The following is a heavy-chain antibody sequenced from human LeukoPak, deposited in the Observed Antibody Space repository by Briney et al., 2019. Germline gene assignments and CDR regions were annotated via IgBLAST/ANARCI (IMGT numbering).Heavy chain of an antibody. V-gene: IGHV3-7*01. J-gene: IGHJ4*02. CDR1: GFTFSSYW. D-gene: IGHD1-26*01. CDR2: IKQDGSEK. CDR3: ARGSRGIVGATSTYFDY. Sequence: GGSLRLSCAASGFTFSSYWMSWVRQAPGKGLEWVANIKQDGSEKYYVDSVKGRFTISRDNAKNSLYLQMNSLRAEDTAVYYCARGSRGIVGATSTYFDYWGQGTLVTVSS.